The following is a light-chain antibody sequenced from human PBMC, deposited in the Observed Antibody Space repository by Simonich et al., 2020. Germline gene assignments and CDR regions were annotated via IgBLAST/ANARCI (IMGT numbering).Light chain of an antibody. Sequence: DIQMTQSPSSLSASVGDRVTITCQASQSIFTNVNWYHQKPGKGPKLLIAAVSILQIGVPSRFSGRGSGTDFTLTISSLQREDFAYYYCQQSDRAPFTFGQGTKLEIK. CDR3: QQSDRAPFT. CDR1: QSIFTN. J-gene: IGKJ2*01. CDR2: AVS. V-gene: IGKV1-39*01.